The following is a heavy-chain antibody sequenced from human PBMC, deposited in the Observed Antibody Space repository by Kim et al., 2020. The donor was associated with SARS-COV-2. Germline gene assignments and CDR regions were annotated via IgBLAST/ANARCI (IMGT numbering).Heavy chain of an antibody. D-gene: IGHD2-8*01. Sequence: SESLSLTCAVYGGSFSGYYWSWIRQPPGKGLEWIGEINHSGSTNYNPSLKSRVTISVDTSKNQFSLKLSSVTAADTAVYYCARGMVYGAPVDYWGQGTLVTVSS. V-gene: IGHV4-34*01. CDR1: GGSFSGYY. CDR2: INHSGST. CDR3: ARGMVYGAPVDY. J-gene: IGHJ4*02.